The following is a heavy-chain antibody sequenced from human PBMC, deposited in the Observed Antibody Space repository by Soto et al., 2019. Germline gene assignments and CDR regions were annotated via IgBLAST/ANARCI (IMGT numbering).Heavy chain of an antibody. CDR3: AREMATISGYFDY. V-gene: IGHV4-30-4*01. CDR1: GGSISSGDYY. J-gene: IGHJ4*02. D-gene: IGHD5-12*01. Sequence: LSLTCTVSGGSISSGDYYWGWIRQPPGKGLEWIGCIYYSGSTYYNPSLKSRVTISVDTSKNQFSLKLSSVTAADTAVYYCAREMATISGYFDYWGQGTLVTVSS. CDR2: IYYSGST.